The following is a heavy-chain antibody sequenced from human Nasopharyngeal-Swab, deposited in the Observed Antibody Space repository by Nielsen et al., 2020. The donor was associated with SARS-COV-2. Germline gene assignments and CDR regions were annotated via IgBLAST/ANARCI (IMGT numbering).Heavy chain of an antibody. CDR3: AKDMVAAPSGAFDI. Sequence: SLKISCAASGFTFDDYAMHWVRQAPGKGLEWVSGISWNSGSIGYADSVKGRFTTSRDNAKNSLYLQMNSLRAEDTALYYCAKDMVAAPSGAFDIWGQGTMVTVSS. V-gene: IGHV3-9*01. J-gene: IGHJ3*02. D-gene: IGHD2-15*01. CDR2: ISWNSGSI. CDR1: GFTFDDYA.